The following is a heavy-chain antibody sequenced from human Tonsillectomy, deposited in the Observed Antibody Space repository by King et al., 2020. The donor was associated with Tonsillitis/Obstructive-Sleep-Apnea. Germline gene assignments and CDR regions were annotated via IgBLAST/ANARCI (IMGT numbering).Heavy chain of an antibody. D-gene: IGHD4-17*01. Sequence: VQLVESGGDLVKPGGSLRLSCAASGFSLSNYYMRWIRQAPGKGLEWVSYISSSSSYTNYADSVKGRFTISRDNAKNSLYLQMNSLRAEDTAVYYCASSYVTTPYHSDYWGQGTLVTVSS. CDR3: ASSYVTTPYHSDY. J-gene: IGHJ4*02. CDR2: ISSSSSYT. CDR1: GFSLSNYY. V-gene: IGHV3-11*05.